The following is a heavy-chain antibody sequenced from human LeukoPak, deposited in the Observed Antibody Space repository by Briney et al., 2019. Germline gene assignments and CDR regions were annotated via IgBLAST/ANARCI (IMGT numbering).Heavy chain of an antibody. V-gene: IGHV1-69*05. CDR3: AIGGLALVAANYYYYMDV. CDR2: IIPIFGTS. D-gene: IGHD2-15*01. CDR1: GGTFSSYA. Sequence: WASVKVSFKASGGTFSSYAISWVRQAPGQGLEWMGGIIPIFGTSNYAQKLQGRVTITTNESTNTAYMKLSSLRSEDTAVYYCAIGGLALVAANYYYYMDVWGKGTTVTVSS. J-gene: IGHJ6*03.